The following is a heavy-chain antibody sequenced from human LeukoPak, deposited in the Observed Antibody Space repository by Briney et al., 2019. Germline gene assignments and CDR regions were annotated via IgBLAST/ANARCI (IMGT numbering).Heavy chain of an antibody. CDR3: ARFGELLRNAFTSHLGY. D-gene: IGHD3-10*01. Sequence: GGSLRLSCAASGFTFSSYAMSWVRQAPGKGLEWVSAISGSGGSTYYADSVKGRFTISRDNSKNTLYLQMNSLRAEDTAVYYCARFGELLRNAFTSHLGYWGQGTLVTVSS. CDR2: ISGSGGST. J-gene: IGHJ4*02. V-gene: IGHV3-23*01. CDR1: GFTFSSYA.